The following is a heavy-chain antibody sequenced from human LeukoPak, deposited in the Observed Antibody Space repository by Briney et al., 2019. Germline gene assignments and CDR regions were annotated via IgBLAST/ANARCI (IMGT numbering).Heavy chain of an antibody. D-gene: IGHD4-17*01. J-gene: IGHJ6*03. CDR3: ASIGATVTPQGDYYYMDV. Sequence: SETLSLTCTVSGGSISSYYWSWIRQPPGKGLEWIGYIYYSGSTNYNPSLKSRVTISVDTSKNQFSLKLSSVTAADTAVYYCASIGATVTPQGDYYYMDVWGKGTTVTVSS. CDR1: GGSISSYY. V-gene: IGHV4-59*01. CDR2: IYYSGST.